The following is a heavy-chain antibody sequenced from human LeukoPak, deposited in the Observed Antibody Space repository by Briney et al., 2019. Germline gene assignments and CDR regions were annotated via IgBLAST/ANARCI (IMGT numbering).Heavy chain of an antibody. Sequence: KPSETLSLTCAVSGGSINSYYWSWIRQPPGKGLEWIGYISYSGSTNYNPSLKSRVTMSVDTSKNQFSLNVNSVTAADTAVYYCAREDLRYFDYWGQGTQVTVSS. CDR3: AREDLRYFDY. V-gene: IGHV4-59*12. D-gene: IGHD4-17*01. CDR1: GGSINSYY. CDR2: ISYSGST. J-gene: IGHJ4*02.